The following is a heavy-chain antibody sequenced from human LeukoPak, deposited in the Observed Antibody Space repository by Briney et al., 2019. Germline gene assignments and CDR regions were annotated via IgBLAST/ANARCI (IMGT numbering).Heavy chain of an antibody. V-gene: IGHV4-61*08. CDR2: INYSGST. CDR3: ARVAVNSYYYDSSGLCYFDY. D-gene: IGHD3-22*01. J-gene: IGHJ4*02. CDR1: GGSISSGGYS. Sequence: PSQTLSLTCAVPGGSISSGGYSWSWIRQPPGKGLERIGEINYSGSTNYNASLKSRVTISVNTSKNQFSLKLSSATAADTAVYYCARVAVNSYYYDSSGLCYFDYWGQGTLVTVSS.